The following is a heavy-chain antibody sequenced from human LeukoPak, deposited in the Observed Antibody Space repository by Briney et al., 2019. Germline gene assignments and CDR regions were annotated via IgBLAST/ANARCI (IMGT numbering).Heavy chain of an antibody. CDR1: GFTFSSYA. D-gene: IGHD4-17*01. CDR3: VKVSDGDYYFDY. V-gene: IGHV3-33*06. CDR2: IWYDGSNK. Sequence: TGGSLRLSCAASGFTFSSYAMHWVRQAPGKGLEWVAVIWYDGSNKYYADSVKGRFTISRDNSKNTLYLQMNSLRAEDTAMYYCVKVSDGDYYFDYWGQGTLVTVSS. J-gene: IGHJ4*02.